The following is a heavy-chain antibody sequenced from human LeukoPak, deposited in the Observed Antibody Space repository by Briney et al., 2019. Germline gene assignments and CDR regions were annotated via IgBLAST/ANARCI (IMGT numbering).Heavy chain of an antibody. D-gene: IGHD6-13*01. Sequence: SETLSLTCTVSGGSISSYHWSWIRQSAGKGLEWIGRIYTSGSTNYNPSLKSRVAMSADTSTNQFSLKLSSVTAADTAVYYCARTIAAGLFDYWGQGTLVTVSS. CDR2: IYTSGST. V-gene: IGHV4-4*07. CDR3: ARTIAAGLFDY. J-gene: IGHJ4*02. CDR1: GGSISSYH.